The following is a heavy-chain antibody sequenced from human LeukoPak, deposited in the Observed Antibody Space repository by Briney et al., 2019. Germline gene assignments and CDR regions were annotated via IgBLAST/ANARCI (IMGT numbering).Heavy chain of an antibody. CDR1: GYTFTSYY. J-gene: IGHJ4*02. CDR2: ITPFGVST. CDR3: ARVTYGDYDY. Sequence: AXXKVSCKASGYTFTSYYMHWVGQAPGQGLECMVIITPFGVSTSYAQKFQGRLTMTRDTSTSTVYMELSSLRSEDTAVYYCARVTYGDYDYWGQGTLVTVS. V-gene: IGHV1-46*01. D-gene: IGHD4-17*01.